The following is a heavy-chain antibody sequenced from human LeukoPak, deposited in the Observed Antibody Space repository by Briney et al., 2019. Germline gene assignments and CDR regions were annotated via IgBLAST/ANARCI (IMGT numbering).Heavy chain of an antibody. CDR1: GFTFSSYW. CDR3: ARVGGYNYNFDY. Sequence: GGSLRLSCAASGFTFSSYWMNWVCQAPGKGLEWVANTKQDGSEKYYVDSVKGRFTISRDNAKNSLNLQMNSLRAEDTAVYYCARVGGYNYNFDYWGQGTLVTVSS. J-gene: IGHJ4*02. V-gene: IGHV3-7*01. CDR2: TKQDGSEK. D-gene: IGHD5-24*01.